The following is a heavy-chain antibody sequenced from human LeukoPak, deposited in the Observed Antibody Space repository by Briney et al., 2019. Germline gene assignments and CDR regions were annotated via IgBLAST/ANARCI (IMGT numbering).Heavy chain of an antibody. CDR3: ARDQYYYDTSGYYFK. Sequence: PGGSLRLSXAASGFTFSDYYMSWIRQAPGKGLEWVSYISSSGSTIYYADSVKGRFTISRDNAKNSLYLQMNSLRAEDTAVYYCARDQYYYDTSGYYFKWGQGTLVTVSS. V-gene: IGHV3-11*04. J-gene: IGHJ4*02. D-gene: IGHD3-22*01. CDR2: ISSSGSTI. CDR1: GFTFSDYY.